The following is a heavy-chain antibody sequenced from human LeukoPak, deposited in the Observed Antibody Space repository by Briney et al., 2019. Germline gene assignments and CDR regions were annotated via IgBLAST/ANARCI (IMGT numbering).Heavy chain of an antibody. D-gene: IGHD6-19*01. CDR1: GFTFGSYS. V-gene: IGHV3-48*01. Sequence: GGSLRLSCAASGFTFGSYSMTWVRQAPGKGLEWVSHTSSSGSTIYHADSVKGRFTISRDNAKNSLYLQMNSLRAEDTAVYYCARGSVAVAGTSHYYGLDVWGQGTTVTVSS. CDR3: ARGSVAVAGTSHYYGLDV. J-gene: IGHJ6*02. CDR2: TSSSGSTI.